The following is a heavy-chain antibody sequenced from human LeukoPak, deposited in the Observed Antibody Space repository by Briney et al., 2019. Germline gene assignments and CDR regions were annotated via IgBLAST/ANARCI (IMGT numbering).Heavy chain of an antibody. D-gene: IGHD2-2*01. V-gene: IGHV3-7*01. J-gene: IGHJ4*02. CDR1: GFSFSAYW. Sequence: GGSLRLSCSASGFSFSAYWMSWVRQAPGKGLEWVANIKQDGSEVHYVDSVKGRFTISRDNAKNSLYLQMNSLRAEDTAVYYCARDTPGEESHWGQGTLVAVSS. CDR2: IKQDGSEV. CDR3: ARDTPGEESH.